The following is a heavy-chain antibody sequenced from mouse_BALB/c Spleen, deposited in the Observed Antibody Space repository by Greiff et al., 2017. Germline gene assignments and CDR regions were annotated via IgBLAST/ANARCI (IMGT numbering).Heavy chain of an antibody. V-gene: IGHV5-17*02. CDR1: GFTFSSFG. D-gene: IGHD2-4*01. J-gene: IGHJ3*01. Sequence: EVKLVESGGGLVQPGGSRKLSCAASGFTFSSFGMHWVRQAPEKGLEWVAYISSGSSTIYYADTVKGRFTISRDNPKNTLFLQMTSLRSEDTAMYYCARDDSGAYWGQGTLVTVSA. CDR3: ARDDSGAY. CDR2: ISSGSSTI.